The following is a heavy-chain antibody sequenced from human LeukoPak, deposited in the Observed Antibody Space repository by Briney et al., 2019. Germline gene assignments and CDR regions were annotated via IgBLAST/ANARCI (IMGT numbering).Heavy chain of an antibody. CDR3: ARFLAAKSYSFDY. D-gene: IGHD6-6*01. CDR2: IYYSGST. J-gene: IGHJ4*02. CDR1: GSSISSSSYY. Sequence: SETLSLTCTVSGSSISSSSYYWRWIRQPPGKRLEWIGSIYYSGSTYYNPSLKSRVTISVDTSKNQFSLKLSSVTAADTAVYYCARFLAAKSYSFDYWGQGTLVTVSS. V-gene: IGHV4-39*01.